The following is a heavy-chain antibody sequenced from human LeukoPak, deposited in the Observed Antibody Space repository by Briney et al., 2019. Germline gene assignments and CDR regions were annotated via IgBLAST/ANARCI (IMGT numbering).Heavy chain of an antibody. Sequence: ASVKVSCKASGYTSTGYFMHWVRQPPGQGLEWMGWINPNSGGTNYAQKFQGRVTMTRDTSISTAYMELSRLRSDDTAVYYCAREQWELLTVFDYWGQGTLVTVSS. V-gene: IGHV1-2*02. J-gene: IGHJ4*02. CDR2: INPNSGGT. CDR1: GYTSTGYF. CDR3: AREQWELLTVFDY. D-gene: IGHD1-26*01.